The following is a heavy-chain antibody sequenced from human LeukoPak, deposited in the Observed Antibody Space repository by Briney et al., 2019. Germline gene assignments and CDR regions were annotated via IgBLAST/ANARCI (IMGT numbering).Heavy chain of an antibody. D-gene: IGHD3-10*01. J-gene: IGHJ4*02. CDR2: IHYSGST. Sequence: SETLSLTCTVSGGSVSSGSNYWSWIRQPPGKGLEWIGYIHYSGSTSHNPALKSRVTISVDTSKNQFSLKLSSVTAADTAVYYCARVLYGSGTYNFDYWGQGTLVTVSS. CDR3: ARVLYGSGTYNFDY. CDR1: GGSVSSGSNY. V-gene: IGHV4-61*01.